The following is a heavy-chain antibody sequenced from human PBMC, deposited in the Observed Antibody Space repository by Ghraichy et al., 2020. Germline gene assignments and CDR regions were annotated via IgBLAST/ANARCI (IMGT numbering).Heavy chain of an antibody. D-gene: IGHD2-21*02. CDR3: ARDYCGGDCYQFDY. CDR1: GATFSSYA. Sequence: SVKVSCKASGATFSSYAISWVRQAPVQGLEWMGGIIPIFGTANYAQKFQGRVTITADESTSTAYMELSSLRSEDTAMYYCARDYCGGDCYQFDYWGQGTLVTGSS. CDR2: IIPIFGTA. J-gene: IGHJ4*02. V-gene: IGHV1-69*13.